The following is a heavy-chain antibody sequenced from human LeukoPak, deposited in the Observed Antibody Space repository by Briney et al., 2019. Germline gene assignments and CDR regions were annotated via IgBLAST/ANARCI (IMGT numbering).Heavy chain of an antibody. J-gene: IGHJ5*02. CDR1: GGSISSYF. CDR2: IYYSGST. Sequence: SETLSLTCTVSGGSISSYFWSWIRQPPGKGLEWIGYIYYSGSTNYNPSLKSRVTISVDTSKNQFSLKLSSVTAADTAVYYCARSGGDYDFWSGYSDLNNWFDPWGQGTLVTVSS. CDR3: ARSGGDYDFWSGYSDLNNWFDP. V-gene: IGHV4-59*08. D-gene: IGHD3-3*01.